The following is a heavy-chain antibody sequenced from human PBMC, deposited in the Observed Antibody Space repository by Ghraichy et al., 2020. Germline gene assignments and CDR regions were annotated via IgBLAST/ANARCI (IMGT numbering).Heavy chain of an antibody. Sequence: GSLRLSCAASGYTFSDSSVHWVRQAPGKGLEWVGLIDTKDKNYVTAYAASVKGRFSISRDDSKDTAYVQMNSLKSEDTAMYYCTRDSGWNNWLDPWGQGTLVTVSS. J-gene: IGHJ5*02. V-gene: IGHV3-73*01. CDR2: IDTKDKNYVT. D-gene: IGHD6-19*01. CDR1: GYTFSDSS. CDR3: TRDSGWNNWLDP.